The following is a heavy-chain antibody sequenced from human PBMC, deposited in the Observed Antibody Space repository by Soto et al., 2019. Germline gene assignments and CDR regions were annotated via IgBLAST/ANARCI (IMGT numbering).Heavy chain of an antibody. CDR1: AGYISSGNFF. D-gene: IGHD6-13*01. CDR3: ASRQQQVALVDY. Sequence: SETLSLTCSVTAGYISSGNFFWGWVRQPPGKGLEWIGHIYYSGATFYNPSLKSRVTISVDASKNQFSLKLTSVTAADTAIYYCASRQQQVALVDYWGQGRLVTASS. J-gene: IGHJ4*02. V-gene: IGHV4-30-4*01. CDR2: IYYSGAT.